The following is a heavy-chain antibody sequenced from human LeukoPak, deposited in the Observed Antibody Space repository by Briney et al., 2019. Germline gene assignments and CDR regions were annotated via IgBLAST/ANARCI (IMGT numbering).Heavy chain of an antibody. CDR3: ARWGFDP. CDR2: INHSGST. J-gene: IGHJ5*02. Sequence: SETLSLTCAVYGGSFSGYYWGWIGRPPGKGLEWIGEINHSGSTNYNPSLKSRVTISVDTSKNQFSLKLSSVTAADTAVYYCARWGFDPWGQGTLVTVSS. CDR1: GGSFSGYY. V-gene: IGHV4-34*01.